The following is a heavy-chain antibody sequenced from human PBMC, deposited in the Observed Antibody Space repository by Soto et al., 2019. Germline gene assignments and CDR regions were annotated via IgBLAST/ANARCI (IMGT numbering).Heavy chain of an antibody. CDR3: ARAGGFYYGMAV. CDR1: GGSIGSYY. V-gene: IGHV4-59*01. D-gene: IGHD1-1*01. J-gene: IGHJ6*02. CDR2: IYYSGST. Sequence: QVQLQESGPGLVKPSETLSLTCTVSGGSIGSYYWNWIRQLPGKGLEWIGYIYYSGSTNYNPSLKSRVTISVDTSKNQFSLQLSSVTAADTAVYYCARAGGFYYGMAVWGQGPTVTVSS.